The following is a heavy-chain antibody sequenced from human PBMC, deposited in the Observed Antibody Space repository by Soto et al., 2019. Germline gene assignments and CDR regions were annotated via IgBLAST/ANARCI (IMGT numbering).Heavy chain of an antibody. CDR1: GDTFSTCT. Sequence: QVQLVQSGAEVKKPGSSVKVSCKASGDTFSTCTITWMRQAPGQGLEWMGGIIPRSATSNYAQKFQGRVTITADEYTNTAYMELSSLRSEDTAVYYCSREGLVLVPTTVNSDYYDYAMDVWGQGTTVTVSS. CDR3: SREGLVLVPTTVNSDYYDYAMDV. V-gene: IGHV1-69*12. J-gene: IGHJ6*02. CDR2: IIPRSATS. D-gene: IGHD2-2*01.